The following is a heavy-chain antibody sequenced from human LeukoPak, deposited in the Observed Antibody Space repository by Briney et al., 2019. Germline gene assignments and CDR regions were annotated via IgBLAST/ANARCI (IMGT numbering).Heavy chain of an antibody. CDR3: RGQPMFRGVIMAQPYYYYYMDV. CDR1: GGSFSGYS. Sequence: SESLSLTCAVYGGSFSGYSWSWVRQPPGKGLEWVGAINPSGNNNYNPSLKTRVTISVDTSQNQFSLRLSSVTVADTAVNYCRGQPMFRGVIMAQPYYYYYMDVWGKGTTVTISS. V-gene: IGHV4-34*01. D-gene: IGHD3-10*01. J-gene: IGHJ6*03. CDR2: INPSGNN.